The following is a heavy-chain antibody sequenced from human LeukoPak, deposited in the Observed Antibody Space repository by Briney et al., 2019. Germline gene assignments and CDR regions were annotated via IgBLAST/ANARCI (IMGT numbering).Heavy chain of an antibody. CDR3: ARQAAAAGKDAFDI. CDR2: INHSGST. Sequence: SETLSLTCAVYGGSFSGYYWSWIRQPSGKGLEWIGEINHSGSTNYNPSLKSRVTISVDTSKNQFSLKLSSVTAADTAVYYCARQAAAAGKDAFDIWGQGTMVTVSS. V-gene: IGHV4-34*01. D-gene: IGHD6-13*01. CDR1: GGSFSGYY. J-gene: IGHJ3*02.